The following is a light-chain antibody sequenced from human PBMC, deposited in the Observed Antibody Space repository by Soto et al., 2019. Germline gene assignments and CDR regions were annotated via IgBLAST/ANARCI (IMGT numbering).Light chain of an antibody. V-gene: IGKV2-24*01. CDR1: QSLVHNDGNTY. CDR2: KVS. CDR3: IQATQSPWT. J-gene: IGKJ1*01. Sequence: DIVMTQTPLSSPVTLGHAAAISCSSSQSLVHNDGNTYLSWFQQRPGQPPRLLIYKVSDRFSGVPDRFSGSGAVTDFTLTISRVEAEDVGFYYCIQATQSPWTFGQGTKVEIK.